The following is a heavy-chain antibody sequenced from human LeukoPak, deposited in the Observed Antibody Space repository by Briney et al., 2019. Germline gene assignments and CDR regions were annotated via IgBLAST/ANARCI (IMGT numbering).Heavy chain of an antibody. CDR2: IYLYGTT. J-gene: IGHJ4*02. D-gene: IGHD3-10*01. V-gene: IGHV4-4*02. Sequence: SETLSLTCSVSAGSISSSSWWSWVRQSPVKGLEWIGEIYLYGTTNYNPSLKSRVTMSVDRSKNQFSLKLSSVTAADTAVYYCARGRGTMVRGVSSPFDYWGQGTLVTVSS. CDR3: ARGRGTMVRGVSSPFDY. CDR1: AGSISSSSW.